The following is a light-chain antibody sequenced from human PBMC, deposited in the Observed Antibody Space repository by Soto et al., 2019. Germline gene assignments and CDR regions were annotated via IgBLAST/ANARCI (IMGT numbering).Light chain of an antibody. CDR3: SSFITNNTLVI. J-gene: IGLJ2*01. V-gene: IGLV2-14*02. Sequence: QSALTQPASVSGSPGQSITISCTGTSDVVGNYNLVSWYQQHPGKAPKLIIYEGNKRPSGVSNRFSGSKSANTASLTISGLRAEDEADYYCSSFITNNTLVIFGGGTKVTVL. CDR1: SDVVGNYNL. CDR2: EGN.